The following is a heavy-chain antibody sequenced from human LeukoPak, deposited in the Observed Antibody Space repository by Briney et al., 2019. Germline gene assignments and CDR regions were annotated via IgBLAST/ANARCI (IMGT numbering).Heavy chain of an antibody. CDR2: ISGSGIST. D-gene: IGHD3-22*01. Sequence: GGSLRLSCAASGFTFSSYAMNWVRQAPGKGLEWVSGISGSGISTYYADSVKGRLTISRDNFKKTLYLHMNSLRAEDTAVYYCVKVYYYDGSGYSSPYFFDYWGQGTLVTVSS. J-gene: IGHJ4*02. V-gene: IGHV3-23*01. CDR1: GFTFSSYA. CDR3: VKVYYYDGSGYSSPYFFDY.